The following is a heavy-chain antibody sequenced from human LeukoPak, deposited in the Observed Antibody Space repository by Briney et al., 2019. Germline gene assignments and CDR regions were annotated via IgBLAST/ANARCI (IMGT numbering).Heavy chain of an antibody. D-gene: IGHD3-22*01. V-gene: IGHV3-7*01. J-gene: IGHJ4*02. CDR1: GFTFSSYW. CDR3: TRDVASSTYHFDSSGLLDY. Sequence: GGSLRFSCAASGFTFSSYWMSWVRQAPGKGLEWVANIKQDGSEKYYVDSVKGRLTISRDNAEKSLYLHMDSLRGEDTAVYYCTRDVASSTYHFDSSGLLDYSGQGTLVTVSS. CDR2: IKQDGSEK.